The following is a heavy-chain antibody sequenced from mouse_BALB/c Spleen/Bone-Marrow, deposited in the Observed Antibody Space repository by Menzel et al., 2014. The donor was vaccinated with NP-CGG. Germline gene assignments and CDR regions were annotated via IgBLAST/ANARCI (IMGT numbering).Heavy chain of an antibody. J-gene: IGHJ2*01. V-gene: IGHV5-17*02. CDR2: ISSGSSTI. Sequence: EVQLQESGGGLVQPGGSRKLSCAASGFTFSSFGMHWVRQAPEKGLEWVAYISSGSSTIYYGDTVMGRFTISRDNPKNTLFPQMTSLRSEDTATYYCVRSGSSSGYFDYWGQGTTLTVSS. CDR1: GFTFSSFG. CDR3: VRSGSSSGYFDY. D-gene: IGHD1-1*01.